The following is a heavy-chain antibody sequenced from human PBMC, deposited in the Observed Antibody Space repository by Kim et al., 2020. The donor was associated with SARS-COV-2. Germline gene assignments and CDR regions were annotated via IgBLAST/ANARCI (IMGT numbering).Heavy chain of an antibody. D-gene: IGHD3-22*01. V-gene: IGHV1-18*01. Sequence: ASVKVSCKASGYTFTSYGISWVRQAPGQGLEWMGWISAYNGNTNYAQKLQGRVTMTTDTSTSTAYMELRSLRSDDTAVYYCARDEIVVVKRGAFDIWGQGTMVTVSS. J-gene: IGHJ3*02. CDR3: ARDEIVVVKRGAFDI. CDR2: ISAYNGNT. CDR1: GYTFTSYG.